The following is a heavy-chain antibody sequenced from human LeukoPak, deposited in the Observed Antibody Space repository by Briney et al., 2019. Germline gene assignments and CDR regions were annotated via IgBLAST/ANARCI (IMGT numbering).Heavy chain of an antibody. V-gene: IGHV1-2*02. J-gene: IGHJ5*02. CDR3: ARGGITMVQGDIIRNWFDP. CDR2: INPNSGGT. D-gene: IGHD3-10*01. Sequence: ASVKVSCKASGYTFTGYYMHWVRQAPGQGLEWMGWINPNSGGTNYAQKFQGRVTMTRDTSISTAYMELSRLRSDDTAVYYCARGGITMVQGDIIRNWFDPWGQGTLVTVSS. CDR1: GYTFTGYY.